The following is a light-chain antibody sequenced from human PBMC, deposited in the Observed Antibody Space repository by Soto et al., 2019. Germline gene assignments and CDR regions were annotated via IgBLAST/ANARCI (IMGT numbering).Light chain of an antibody. CDR1: QTISSW. Sequence: DIKMTQSPSTLSGSVGDRVTITCRASQTISSWLAWYQQKPGKAPQLLIYAVSTLQSGVSSRFSGSGFGTDFTLTISSLQPEDVATYYCQHLNGRFTFGPGTKVDIK. V-gene: IGKV1-5*01. CDR2: AVS. CDR3: QHLNGRFT. J-gene: IGKJ3*01.